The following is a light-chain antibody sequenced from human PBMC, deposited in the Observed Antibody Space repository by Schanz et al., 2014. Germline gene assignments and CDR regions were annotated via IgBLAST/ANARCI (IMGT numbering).Light chain of an antibody. CDR1: SSDVGAYNY. J-gene: IGLJ3*02. V-gene: IGLV2-8*01. Sequence: QSALTQPPSASGSPGQSVTISCTGTSSDVGAYNYVSWYQQHPGKAPKLMIYDVSKRPSGVYTRFSGSKSGNTASLTISGLQAEDEADYYCCSYAGDNTLRFGGGTKLTVL. CDR3: CSYAGDNTLR. CDR2: DVS.